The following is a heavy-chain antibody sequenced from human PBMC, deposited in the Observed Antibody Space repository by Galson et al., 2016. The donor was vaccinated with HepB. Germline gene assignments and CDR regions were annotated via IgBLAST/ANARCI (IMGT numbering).Heavy chain of an antibody. J-gene: IGHJ4*02. CDR3: TTFPRRQLKYGFDD. CDR1: GFIFSNAW. D-gene: IGHD6-13*01. V-gene: IGHV3-15*07. Sequence: SLRLSCAASGFIFSNAWMNWVRQAPGKGLEWVGRIKSKIDGGTADYAAPVQDRFTISRDDTKNMLYLQMNSLDTEDTAVYYCTTFPRRQLKYGFDDWGQGTLVTVSS. CDR2: IKSKIDGGTA.